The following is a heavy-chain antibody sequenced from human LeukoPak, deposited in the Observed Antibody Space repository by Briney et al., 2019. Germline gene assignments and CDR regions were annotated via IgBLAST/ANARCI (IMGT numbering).Heavy chain of an antibody. CDR2: IEQDGSEK. CDR3: ARYSTRLEPHGVDS. Sequence: GGSLRLSCVASGFNFSTYWMTWVRQAPGKGLEWVANIEQDGSEKYYVESVKGRFTIPRDNAKNSLYLQMNSLRAEDTAVYYCARYSTRLEPHGVDSWGQGTPVTVSS. V-gene: IGHV3-7*01. J-gene: IGHJ4*02. D-gene: IGHD1-1*01. CDR1: GFNFSTYW.